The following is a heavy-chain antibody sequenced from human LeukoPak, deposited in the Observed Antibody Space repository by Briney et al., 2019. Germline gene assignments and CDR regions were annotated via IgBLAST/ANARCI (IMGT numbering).Heavy chain of an antibody. CDR2: IRYDGSNK. V-gene: IGHV3-30*02. CDR3: AKVCYYASDAFDI. D-gene: IGHD2-2*01. Sequence: GGSLRLSCAASGFTFSSYGMHWVRQAPGTRLEWVAFIRYDGSNKYYADSVKGRFTISRDNSKNTLCLQMNSLRAEDTAVYYCAKVCYYASDAFDIWGQGTMVTVSS. CDR1: GFTFSSYG. J-gene: IGHJ3*02.